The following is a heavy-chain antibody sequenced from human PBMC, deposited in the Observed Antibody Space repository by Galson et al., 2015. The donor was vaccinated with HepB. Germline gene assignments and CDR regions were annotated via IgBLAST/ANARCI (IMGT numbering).Heavy chain of an antibody. J-gene: IGHJ4*02. D-gene: IGHD6-19*01. Sequence: SLRLSCAASGFAFIDYYMTWIRQAPGKGLEWVSYINTGGGNIHYVDSVKGRFTISRDNAKNSLYLQMNNLRVEDTAVYYCATLSYSSAWSIDYWGQGTLVTVSS. V-gene: IGHV3-11*01. CDR1: GFAFIDYY. CDR2: INTGGGNI. CDR3: ATLSYSSAWSIDY.